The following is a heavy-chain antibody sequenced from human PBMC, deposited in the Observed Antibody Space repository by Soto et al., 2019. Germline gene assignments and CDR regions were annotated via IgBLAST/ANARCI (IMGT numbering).Heavy chain of an antibody. CDR1: GASISSVGYY. D-gene: IGHD2-2*02. V-gene: IGHV4-31*03. Sequence: QVQLQESGPGLVQPSQTLSLSCSVSGASISSVGYYWTWIRQHPGEGLEWIGYIYYNGNTYYNPSLKSRLTISADPSRNQFSLRLRSVSAADTAVYYCASFDAQITPATIVDWGQGTLVTVSS. CDR3: ASFDAQITPATIVD. CDR2: IYYNGNT. J-gene: IGHJ4*02.